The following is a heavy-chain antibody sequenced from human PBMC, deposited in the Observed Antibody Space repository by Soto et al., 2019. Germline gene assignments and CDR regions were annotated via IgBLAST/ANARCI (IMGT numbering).Heavy chain of an antibody. Sequence: VQLQESGPGLAETLSLTCTVSGVSITSGDYYWNWIRQPPGKGLEWIGNIDYSGNTYYNPSLKSQVTISIDASNNQFFLQLSSVTEADTAVYYCASFGVASMNWFDPWGQGTLVAVSS. D-gene: IGHD3-3*01. V-gene: IGHV4-30-4*01. J-gene: IGHJ5*02. CDR1: GVSITSGDYY. CDR3: ASFGVASMNWFDP. CDR2: IDYSGNT.